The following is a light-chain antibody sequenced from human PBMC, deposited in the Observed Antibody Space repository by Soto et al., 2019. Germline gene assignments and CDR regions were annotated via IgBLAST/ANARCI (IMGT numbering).Light chain of an antibody. CDR3: LQYNVYPLS. Sequence: DIQMTQSPSTLSASVGDRVTITCRARQNINRWLAWYQQRPGKAPNLLIHKESTLEVGVPSRFSGSASGTEFTLTISSLQPDDFAVYFCLQYNVYPLSFGGGTKVEIK. J-gene: IGKJ4*01. V-gene: IGKV1-5*03. CDR2: KES. CDR1: QNINRW.